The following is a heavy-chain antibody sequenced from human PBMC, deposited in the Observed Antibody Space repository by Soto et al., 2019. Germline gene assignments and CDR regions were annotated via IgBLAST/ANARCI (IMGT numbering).Heavy chain of an antibody. CDR2: NSAYNGNT. D-gene: IGHD6-13*01. CDR1: GYTFTSYG. CDR3: AREYSSSWRVWFDP. J-gene: IGHJ5*02. V-gene: IGHV1-18*01. Sequence: ASVKVSCKASGYTFTSYGISWVRQAPGQGLEWMGWNSAYNGNTNYAQKLQGRATMTTDTSTSTAYMELRSLRSDDTAVYYCAREYSSSWRVWFDPWGQGTLVTVSS.